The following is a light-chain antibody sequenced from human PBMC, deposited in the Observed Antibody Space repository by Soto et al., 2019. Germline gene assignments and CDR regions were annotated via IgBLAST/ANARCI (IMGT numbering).Light chain of an antibody. CDR2: AAS. CDR3: QQYGRSPPET. J-gene: IGKJ1*01. CDR1: QSVSSSH. Sequence: EIVLTQSPGALFLSPGERATLSCRASQSVSSSHLAWYQQKPGQAPRLLIYAASSRATGIPDRFSGSGSGTDFTLTISRLEPEDFAVYYCQQYGRSPPETFGQGTKVEIK. V-gene: IGKV3-20*01.